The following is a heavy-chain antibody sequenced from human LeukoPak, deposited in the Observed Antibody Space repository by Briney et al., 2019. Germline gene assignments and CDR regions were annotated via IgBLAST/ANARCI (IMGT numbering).Heavy chain of an antibody. CDR1: GFTFSSYA. V-gene: IGHV3-30-3*01. CDR2: ISYDGSNK. CDR3: ARDNYYYYGMDV. J-gene: IGHJ6*02. Sequence: AGGSLRLSCAASGFTFSSYAMHWVRQAPGKGLEWVAVISYDGSNKYYADSVKGRFTISRDNSKNTLYLQMNSLRAEDTAVYYCARDNYYYYGMDVWGQGTTVTVSS.